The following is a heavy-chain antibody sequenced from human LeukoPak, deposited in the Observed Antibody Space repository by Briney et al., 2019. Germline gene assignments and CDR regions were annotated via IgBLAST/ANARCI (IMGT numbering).Heavy chain of an antibody. CDR3: AKEPADRREGAFDI. CDR1: GFTFSNAW. CDR2: IKSKTDGGTT. V-gene: IGHV3-15*01. D-gene: IGHD3-22*01. J-gene: IGHJ3*02. Sequence: GGSLRLSCAASGFTFSNAWMSWVRQAPGKGLEWVGRIKSKTDGGTTDYAAPVKGRFTISRDDSKNTLYLQMNSLKTEDTAVYYCAKEPADRREGAFDIWGQGTMVTVSS.